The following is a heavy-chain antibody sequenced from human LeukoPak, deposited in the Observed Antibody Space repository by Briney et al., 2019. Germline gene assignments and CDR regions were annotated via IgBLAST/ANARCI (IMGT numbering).Heavy chain of an antibody. CDR2: IRSKAYGGTT. V-gene: IGHV3-49*03. J-gene: IGHJ4*02. CDR3: TRSRFRRLELLYFDY. CDR1: GFTFGDYA. Sequence: GGSLRLSCTASGFTFGDYAMSWFRQAPGKGLEWVGFIRSKAYGGTTEYAASVKGRFTISRDDSKSIAYLQMNSLKTEDTAVYYCTRSRFRRLELLYFDYWGQGPLVTVSS. D-gene: IGHD1-7*01.